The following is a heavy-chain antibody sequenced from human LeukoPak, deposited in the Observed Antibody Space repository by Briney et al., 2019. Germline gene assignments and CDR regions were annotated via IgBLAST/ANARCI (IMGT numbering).Heavy chain of an antibody. D-gene: IGHD3-22*01. CDR1: GFTFSSYA. V-gene: IGHV3-23*01. CDR3: AKVLLSTMIVVVPYYFDY. CDR2: ISGSGGST. J-gene: IGHJ4*02. Sequence: PGGSLRLSCAASGFTFSSYAMSWVRQAPGKGLEWVSAISGSGGSTYYADSVKGRFTISRDNSKNTLYLQMNSLRAEDTAVYYCAKVLLSTMIVVVPYYFDYWGQGTLVTVSS.